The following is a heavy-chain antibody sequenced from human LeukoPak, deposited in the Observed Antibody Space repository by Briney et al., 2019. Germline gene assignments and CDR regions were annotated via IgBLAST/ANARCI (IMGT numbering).Heavy chain of an antibody. CDR3: ARPLYGGYGDAFDI. CDR1: GSPISSGYY. Sequence: PSETLSLTCIVSGSPISSGYYWGWIRQPPGKGLEWIGSSYHSGTTYYNPSLKSRVTISVDTSKNQFSLKLSSVTAADTAVYYCARPLYGGYGDAFDIWGQGTMVTVSS. CDR2: SYHSGTT. J-gene: IGHJ3*02. V-gene: IGHV4-38-2*02. D-gene: IGHD3-22*01.